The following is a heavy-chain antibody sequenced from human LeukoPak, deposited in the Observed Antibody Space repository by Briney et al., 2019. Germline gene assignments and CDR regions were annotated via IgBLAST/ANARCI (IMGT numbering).Heavy chain of an antibody. J-gene: IGHJ3*02. Sequence: GGSLRHSCAASGFTFHDYAMHWVRQVPGKGREWVSGITWNSGSVLYADSVRGRFTISRDNAKNSLYLQMNSLRPEDMAFYYCAKGLGVASLIVDALDMWGQGTMVTV. CDR3: AKGLGVASLIVDALDM. D-gene: IGHD3/OR15-3a*01. V-gene: IGHV3-9*03. CDR2: ITWNSGSV. CDR1: GFTFHDYA.